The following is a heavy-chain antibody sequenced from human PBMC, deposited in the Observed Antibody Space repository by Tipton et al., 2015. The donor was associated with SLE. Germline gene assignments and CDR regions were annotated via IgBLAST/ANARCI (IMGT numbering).Heavy chain of an antibody. V-gene: IGHV4-34*01. J-gene: IGHJ6*03. D-gene: IGHD3-10*02. CDR3: TRGVRGYYDYSYMDV. Sequence: WSWIRQPPGKGLEWIGEISHSGSTNYTPSLKSRVTISRDTSGKQVSQKLSSVTAADTAVYYCTRGVRGYYDYSYMDVWGKGTTVTISS. CDR2: ISHSGST.